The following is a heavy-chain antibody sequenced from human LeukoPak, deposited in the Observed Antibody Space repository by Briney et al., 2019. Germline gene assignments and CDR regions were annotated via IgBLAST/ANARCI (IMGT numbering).Heavy chain of an antibody. J-gene: IGHJ5*02. CDR3: ARTGRPPSGCWFDP. D-gene: IGHD6-25*01. Sequence: SETLSLTCTVSGGSISSGGYYWSWIRQPPGKGLEWIGYIYHSGSTYYNPSLKSRVTISVDRSKNQFSLKLSSVTAADTAVYYCARTGRPPSGCWFDPWGQGTLVTVSS. V-gene: IGHV4-30-2*01. CDR1: GGSISSGGYY. CDR2: IYHSGST.